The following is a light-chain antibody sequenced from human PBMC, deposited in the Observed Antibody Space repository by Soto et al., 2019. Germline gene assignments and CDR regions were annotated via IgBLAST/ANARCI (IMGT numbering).Light chain of an antibody. CDR2: DAS. CDR1: QDISNY. J-gene: IGKJ5*01. Sequence: DLPMTQSPSSLSASVGDRVTITCQASQDISNYLNWYQQKPGKAPKLLIYDASNLETGVPSRFSGSGSGTDFTFTISSLQPEDIATYYCQQYDNLPITVGQGTRLEIK. V-gene: IGKV1-33*01. CDR3: QQYDNLPIT.